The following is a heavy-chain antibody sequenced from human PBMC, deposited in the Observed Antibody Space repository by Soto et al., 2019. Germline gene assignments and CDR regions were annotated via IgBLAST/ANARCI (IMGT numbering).Heavy chain of an antibody. Sequence: VQLVESGGGVVQPGRSLRLSCAASGFTFSSYGMHWVRQAPGKGLEWVAVIWYDGSNKYYADSVKGRFTISRDNSKNTLYLQMNSLRAEDTAVYYCARGRFDYGDYDAFYFDYWGQGTLVTVSS. V-gene: IGHV3-33*01. J-gene: IGHJ4*02. CDR2: IWYDGSNK. D-gene: IGHD4-17*01. CDR3: ARGRFDYGDYDAFYFDY. CDR1: GFTFSSYG.